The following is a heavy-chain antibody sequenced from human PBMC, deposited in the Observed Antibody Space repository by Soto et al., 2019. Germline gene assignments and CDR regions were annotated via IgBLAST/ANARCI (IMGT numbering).Heavy chain of an antibody. CDR2: IYTSGST. J-gene: IGHJ6*02. Sequence: QVQLQESGPGLVKPSETLSLTCTVSGGSISSYYWSWIRQPAGKGLEWIGRIYTSGSTNYNPSLKSRVTMSVDTSNNQFSLTLSSVTAADTAVYYCARVSRPAYYYYGMDVWGQGTTVTVSS. CDR1: GGSISSYY. V-gene: IGHV4-4*07. D-gene: IGHD1-1*01. CDR3: ARVSRPAYYYYGMDV.